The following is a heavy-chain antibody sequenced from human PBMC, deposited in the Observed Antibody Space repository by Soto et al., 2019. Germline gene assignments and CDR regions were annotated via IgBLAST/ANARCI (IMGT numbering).Heavy chain of an antibody. D-gene: IGHD6-19*01. J-gene: IGHJ4*02. Sequence: GGSLRLSCAASGFTFSSYAMSWVRQAPGKGLEWVSAISGSGGSTYYADSVKGRFTISRDNSKNTLYLQMNSLRAEDTAVYYCVKTRMGSGWYGGYWGQGTLVTVSS. CDR1: GFTFSSYA. CDR2: ISGSGGST. CDR3: VKTRMGSGWYGGY. V-gene: IGHV3-23*01.